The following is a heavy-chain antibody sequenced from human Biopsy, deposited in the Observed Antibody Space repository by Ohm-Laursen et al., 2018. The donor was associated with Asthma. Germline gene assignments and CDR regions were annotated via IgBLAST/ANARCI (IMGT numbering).Heavy chain of an antibody. CDR1: GFTFHNYV. CDR2: IFFDGINK. D-gene: IGHD6-6*01. V-gene: IGHV3-30-3*01. J-gene: IGHJ4*02. Sequence: SLRLSCAASGFTFHNYVMHWVRQAPGKGLEWVAGIFFDGINKYYADSVKGRFTISRDNSKDTPYLQVNSLRGDDTAVYYCARGKTWGRSYYFDYWGQGTLVTVSS. CDR3: ARGKTWGRSYYFDY.